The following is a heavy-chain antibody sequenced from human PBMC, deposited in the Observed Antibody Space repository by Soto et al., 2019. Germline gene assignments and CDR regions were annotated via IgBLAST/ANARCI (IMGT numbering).Heavy chain of an antibody. Sequence: EVQLLESGGGLVQPGGSLRLSCAASGFTFSSYAMSWVRQAPGKGLEWVSAISGSGGSTYYADSVKGRFTISRDNSKNTLYLQMNSLRAEDTAVYYCAKGPLIPRFGIAVAGTYSAVDYWGQGTLVTVSS. D-gene: IGHD6-19*01. CDR1: GFTFSSYA. J-gene: IGHJ4*02. V-gene: IGHV3-23*01. CDR2: ISGSGGST. CDR3: AKGPLIPRFGIAVAGTYSAVDY.